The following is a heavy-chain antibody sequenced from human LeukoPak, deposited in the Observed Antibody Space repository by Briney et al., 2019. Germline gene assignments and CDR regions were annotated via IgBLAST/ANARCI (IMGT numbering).Heavy chain of an antibody. D-gene: IGHD5-18*01. CDR1: GFTFTTYW. J-gene: IGHJ6*02. CDR2: INSDGSIT. CDR3: ARDAVDAANAV. Sequence: GGSLRLPCAASGFTFTTYWMHWVRQAPGKGLVWVSHINSDGSITSYADSVKGRFTISRDNAKNTLYLQMNSLRAEDTAVYYCARDAVDAANAVWGQGTTVTVSS. V-gene: IGHV3-74*01.